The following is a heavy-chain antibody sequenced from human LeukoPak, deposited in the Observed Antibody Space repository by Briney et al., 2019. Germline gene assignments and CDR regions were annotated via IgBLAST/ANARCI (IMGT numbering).Heavy chain of an antibody. V-gene: IGHV1-8*01. D-gene: IGHD3-22*01. Sequence: ASVKVSCKASGNTFTSYDINWVRQATGQGLEWMGWMKSNSGNTGYAQKFQGRVTMTRNTSISTAYMELSSLRSEDTAVYYCARGGSSGSGFDYWGQGTLVTVSS. CDR2: MKSNSGNT. CDR3: ARGGSSGSGFDY. CDR1: GNTFTSYD. J-gene: IGHJ4*02.